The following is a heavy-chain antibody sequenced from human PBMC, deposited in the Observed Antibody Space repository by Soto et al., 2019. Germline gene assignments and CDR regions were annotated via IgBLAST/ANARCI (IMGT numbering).Heavy chain of an antibody. Sequence: GGSLRLSCAASGFTFSNYAMHWVRQAPGKGLEYVSAISYNGDRTYYADSVKGRFTISRDNSKNTVFLQMGSLRAEDTAVYYCARVFYDSSAYYYDYWGQGTLVTVS. CDR3: ARVFYDSSAYYYDY. J-gene: IGHJ4*02. V-gene: IGHV3-64*02. D-gene: IGHD3-22*01. CDR1: GFTFSNYA. CDR2: ISYNGDRT.